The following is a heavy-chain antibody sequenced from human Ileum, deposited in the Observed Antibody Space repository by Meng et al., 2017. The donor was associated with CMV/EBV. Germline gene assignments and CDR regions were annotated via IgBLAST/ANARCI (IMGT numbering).Heavy chain of an antibody. V-gene: IGHV1-2*06. CDR2: INPNGGIT. CDR1: GYTFTAYY. J-gene: IGHJ6*02. D-gene: IGHD2-2*01. Sequence: ASVKVSCKASGYTFTAYYMHWVRQAPGQGLEWLGRINPNGGITDYAQKFQGRVTMARDTSISTAYMELSRLRSDDTAVYYCVSSTGYYYYYGMDVWGQGTTVTVSS. CDR3: VSSTGYYYYYGMDV.